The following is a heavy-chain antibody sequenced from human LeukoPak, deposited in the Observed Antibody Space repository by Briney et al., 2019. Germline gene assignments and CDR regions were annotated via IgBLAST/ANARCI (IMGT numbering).Heavy chain of an antibody. CDR2: ISYDGSNK. V-gene: IGHV3-30*03. CDR1: GFTSSSYG. J-gene: IGHJ4*02. CDR3: APARDDYGDFVDY. Sequence: AGGSLRLSCVASGFTSSSYGMHWVRQAPGKGLEWVAVISYDGSNKYYADSVKGRFTISRDNSKNTLYLQMNSLRAEDTAVYYCAPARDDYGDFVDYWGQGTLVTVSS. D-gene: IGHD4-17*01.